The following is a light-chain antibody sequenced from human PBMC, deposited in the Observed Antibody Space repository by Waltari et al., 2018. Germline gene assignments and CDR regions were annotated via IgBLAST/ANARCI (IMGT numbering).Light chain of an antibody. CDR3: QQYNNWPWT. CDR1: QSVSSN. V-gene: IGKV3-15*01. Sequence: EIVMTQSPATLSVSPGERATLSCRASQSVSSNLAWYQQKPGQAPLLIYGASTRATGIPARFSGSGSWTEFTLTISSLQSEDFAVYYCQQYNNWPWTFGQGTKVEIK. J-gene: IGKJ1*01. CDR2: GAS.